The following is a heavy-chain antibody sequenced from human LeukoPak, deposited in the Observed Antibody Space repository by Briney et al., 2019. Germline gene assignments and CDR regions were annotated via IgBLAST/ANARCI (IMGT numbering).Heavy chain of an antibody. CDR2: ISSSSSYI. Sequence: GGSLRLSCAASGFTFSSYSMNWVRQAPGKGLEWVSSISSSSSYIYYADSVKGRFTISRDNAKNSLYLQMNSLRAEDTAVYYCASLVEMATTDDYWGQGTLVTVSS. J-gene: IGHJ4*02. CDR1: GFTFSSYS. D-gene: IGHD5-24*01. CDR3: ASLVEMATTDDY. V-gene: IGHV3-21*01.